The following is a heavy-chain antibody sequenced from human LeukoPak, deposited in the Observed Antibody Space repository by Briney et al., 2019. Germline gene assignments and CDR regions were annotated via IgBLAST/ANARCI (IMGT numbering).Heavy chain of an antibody. J-gene: IGHJ6*04. CDR1: GYTFTSYY. Sequence: ASVKVSCKASGYTFTSYYMHWVRQAPGEGPEWVGVINPSVGSTSYAQQFQGRVTMTRDTSTSIVYMELSSLRSEDTAVYYCARGPEQWLEVYYYGMDVWGKGTTVTVSS. D-gene: IGHD6-19*01. CDR2: INPSVGST. CDR3: ARGPEQWLEVYYYGMDV. V-gene: IGHV1-46*01.